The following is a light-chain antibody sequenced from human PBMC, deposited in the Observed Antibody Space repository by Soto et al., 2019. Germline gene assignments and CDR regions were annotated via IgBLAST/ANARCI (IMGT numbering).Light chain of an antibody. CDR3: QHYNSYAGA. CDR2: KAS. CDR1: QTISSW. J-gene: IGKJ1*01. Sequence: DIQMTQSPSTLSGSVGDRVTITCRASQTISSWLAWYQQKPGKAPKLLIYKASTLKSGVPSRFSGSGAGTEFTLTISILQPDDFASYYCQHYNSYAGACGQGTKV. V-gene: IGKV1-5*03.